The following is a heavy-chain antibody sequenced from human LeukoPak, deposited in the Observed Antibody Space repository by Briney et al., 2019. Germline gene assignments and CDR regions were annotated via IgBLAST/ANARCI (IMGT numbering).Heavy chain of an antibody. CDR3: AREDWNDNAFDI. CDR1: GFTFSSYA. Sequence: AGGFLRLSCAASGFTFSSYAMHWVRQAPGKGLEWVAVISYDGSNKYYADSVKGRFTISRDNSKNTLYLQMNSLRAEDTAVYYCAREDWNDNAFDIWGQGTMVTVSS. D-gene: IGHD1-1*01. CDR2: ISYDGSNK. V-gene: IGHV3-30-3*01. J-gene: IGHJ3*02.